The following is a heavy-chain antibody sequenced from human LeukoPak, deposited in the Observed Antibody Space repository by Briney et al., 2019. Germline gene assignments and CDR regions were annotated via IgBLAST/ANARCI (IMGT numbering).Heavy chain of an antibody. J-gene: IGHJ3*02. CDR3: ARVGHNHAFDI. CDR2: IISSGGDT. Sequence: PGGSLRLSCAASGFFVRDYYMTWIRQAPGKGLEWISYIISSGGDTNYADSVWGRITVSRDSAQNSLHLQMDSLRADDTAVYYCARVGHNHAFDIWGQGTVVTVSS. D-gene: IGHD1-1*01. CDR1: GFFVRDYY. V-gene: IGHV3-11*03.